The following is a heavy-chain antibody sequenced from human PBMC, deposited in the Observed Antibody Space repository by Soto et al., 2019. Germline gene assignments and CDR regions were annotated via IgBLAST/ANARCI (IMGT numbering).Heavy chain of an antibody. Sequence: SLRLSCAASGFTFSKAWMSWVRQAPGKGLEWVGRIKSKTDGGTTDYAAPVKGRFTISRDDSKNTLYLQMNSLKTEDTAVYYCTTDTVLGYDFWSGYLPPYYYGMDVWGQGTTVTVSS. D-gene: IGHD3-3*01. V-gene: IGHV3-15*01. CDR3: TTDTVLGYDFWSGYLPPYYYGMDV. J-gene: IGHJ6*02. CDR1: GFTFSKAW. CDR2: IKSKTDGGTT.